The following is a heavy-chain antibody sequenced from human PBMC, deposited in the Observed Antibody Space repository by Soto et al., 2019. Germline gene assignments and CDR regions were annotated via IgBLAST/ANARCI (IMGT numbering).Heavy chain of an antibody. D-gene: IGHD1-1*01. V-gene: IGHV3-13*01. Sequence: GSLRLSCAASGFTFSSYDMHWVRQATGKGLEWVSAIGTAGDTYYPGSVKGRFTISRENAKNSLYLQMNSLRAGDTAVYYCARGVSGTELADYYYYYMDVWGKGTTVTVSS. CDR1: GFTFSSYD. CDR3: ARGVSGTELADYYYYYMDV. J-gene: IGHJ6*03. CDR2: IGTAGDT.